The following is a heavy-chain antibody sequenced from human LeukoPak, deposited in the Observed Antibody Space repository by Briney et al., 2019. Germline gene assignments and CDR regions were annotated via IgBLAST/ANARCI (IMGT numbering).Heavy chain of an antibody. J-gene: IGHJ3*02. D-gene: IGHD4-17*01. V-gene: IGHV3-30*02. CDR3: AKDFYGDPDAFDI. Sequence: GGSLRLSCAASGFTFSSYGMHWVRQAPGKGLEWAAFIRYDGSNKYYADSVKGRFTISRDNSKNTLYLQMNSLRAEDTAVYYCAKDFYGDPDAFDIWGQGTMVTVSS. CDR1: GFTFSSYG. CDR2: IRYDGSNK.